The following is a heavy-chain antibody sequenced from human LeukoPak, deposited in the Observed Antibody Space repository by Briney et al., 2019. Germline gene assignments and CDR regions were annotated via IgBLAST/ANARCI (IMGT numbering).Heavy chain of an antibody. V-gene: IGHV3-23*01. CDR1: GFTFSSYA. Sequence: GGSLRLSCAASGFTFSSYAMSWVRQAPGKGLEWVSAISGSGGSTYYADSVKGRFTISRDNSKDTLYLQMNSLRAEDTAVYYCAKDKSYYYDSGSYGLDYWGQGTLVTVSS. CDR2: ISGSGGST. CDR3: AKDKSYYYDSGSYGLDY. D-gene: IGHD3-10*01. J-gene: IGHJ4*02.